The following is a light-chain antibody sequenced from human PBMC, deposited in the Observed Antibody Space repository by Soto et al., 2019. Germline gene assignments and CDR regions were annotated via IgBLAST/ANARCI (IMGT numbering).Light chain of an antibody. J-gene: IGKJ1*01. CDR1: QSVSSN. V-gene: IGKV3-15*01. CDR2: GAS. CDR3: QQYGSSGT. Sequence: IVMSHSPATLCVSPGEIVTLSCRASQSVSSNVAWYQQKPGQAPRLLFYGASTRATGTPARFSGSGSGTDFTLTISRLEPEDFAVYYCQQYGSSGTFGQGTKVDNK.